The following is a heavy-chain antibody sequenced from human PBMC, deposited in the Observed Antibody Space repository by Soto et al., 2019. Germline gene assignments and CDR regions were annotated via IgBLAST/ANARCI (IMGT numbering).Heavy chain of an antibody. CDR1: GFTFSNAW. J-gene: IGHJ4*02. CDR3: ARGHRSSGKIFDS. Sequence: EVQLVESGGGLVKPGGSVRLSCAASGFTFSNAWMSWVRQAPGKGLEWVCRIKSKSAGGTTEYDAPVKDRFTISRDDSKNTLYLQMNSLKIEDTAVYYCARGHRSSGKIFDSWGQGTLVTVSS. CDR2: IKSKSAGGTT. V-gene: IGHV3-15*01. D-gene: IGHD3-22*01.